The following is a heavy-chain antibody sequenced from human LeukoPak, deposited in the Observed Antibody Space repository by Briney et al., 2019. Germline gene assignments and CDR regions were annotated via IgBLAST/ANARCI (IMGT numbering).Heavy chain of an antibody. CDR2: MSYDGST. D-gene: IGHD2-21*02. CDR1: GYSIGSGYF. V-gene: IGHV4-38-2*01. Sequence: SETLSLTCGDSGYSIGSGYFWAWIRQPPGKGLEWIGSMSYDGSTQYNPSLQSRVTISGDTSKNKFSLKLSSVTAADTAVYYCARGPGVVVTARHAFDIWGQGTMVTVSS. J-gene: IGHJ3*02. CDR3: ARGPGVVVTARHAFDI.